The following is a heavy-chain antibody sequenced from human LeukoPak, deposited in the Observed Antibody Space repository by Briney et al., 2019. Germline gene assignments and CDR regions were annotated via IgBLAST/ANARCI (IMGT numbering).Heavy chain of an antibody. CDR1: GYTFTSYY. J-gene: IGHJ3*02. Sequence: ASVKVSCKASGYTFTSYYMHWVRQAPGQGLEWMGIINPSGGSTNYAQKFQGRVTMTRVTSINTAYMELSRLRSDDTAVYYCARDFLHVYYYDSTGYVRGAFDIWGQGTMVTVSS. D-gene: IGHD3-22*01. V-gene: IGHV1-2*02. CDR3: ARDFLHVYYYDSTGYVRGAFDI. CDR2: INPSGGST.